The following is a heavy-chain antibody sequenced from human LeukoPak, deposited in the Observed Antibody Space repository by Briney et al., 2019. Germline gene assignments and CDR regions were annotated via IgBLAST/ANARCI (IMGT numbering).Heavy chain of an antibody. D-gene: IGHD3-16*01. V-gene: IGHV3-30*18. CDR3: AKLFVGGVTTPYFDY. CDR2: ISYDGSNK. CDR1: GFPFSNYW. J-gene: IGHJ4*02. Sequence: PGGSLRLSCAASGFPFSNYWMHWVRQAPGKGLVWVAVISYDGSNKYYADSVKGRFTISRDNSKNTLYLQMNSLRAEDTAVYYCAKLFVGGVTTPYFDYWGQGTLVTVSS.